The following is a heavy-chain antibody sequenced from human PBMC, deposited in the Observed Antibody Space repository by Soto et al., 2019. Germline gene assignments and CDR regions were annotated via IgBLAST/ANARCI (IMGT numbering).Heavy chain of an antibody. D-gene: IGHD1-20*01. CDR3: ARDQVYEWNDNFSYGMDV. J-gene: IGHJ6*02. V-gene: IGHV3-30*19. Sequence: QVQLVESGGGVVQPGRSLRLSCAPSGFTFSRFGMHWVRQAPGKGLEWVALISYDGSNKYYADSVQGRFTISRDNSRSTLYLQMSSLRAEDTAVYYCARDQVYEWNDNFSYGMDVWGQGTTVTVSS. CDR1: GFTFSRFG. CDR2: ISYDGSNK.